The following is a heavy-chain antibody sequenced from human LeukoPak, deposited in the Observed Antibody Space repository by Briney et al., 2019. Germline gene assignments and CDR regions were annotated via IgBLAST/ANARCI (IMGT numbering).Heavy chain of an antibody. CDR3: ARIGMGATYFDY. D-gene: IGHD1-26*01. J-gene: IGHJ4*02. V-gene: IGHV3-21*01. CDR2: ISSSSSYI. Sequence: GGSLRLSCAASGFTFSSYSMNWVRQAPGKGLEWVSSISSSSSYIYYADSVKGRFTISRDNAKNSLYLQMNSLRAEDTAVYYCARIGMGATYFDYWGQGTLVTVSS. CDR1: GFTFSSYS.